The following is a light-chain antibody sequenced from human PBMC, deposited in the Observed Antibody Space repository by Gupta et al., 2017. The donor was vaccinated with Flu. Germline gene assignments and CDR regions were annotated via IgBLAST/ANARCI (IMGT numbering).Light chain of an antibody. CDR1: QSVSSSY. V-gene: IGKV3-20*01. J-gene: IGKJ1*01. CDR2: GAS. CDR3: QQYGSSLWT. Sequence: EIVLTQSPGNLSLSPGERATISCRASQSVSSSYLAWYQQKPGQAPRLLIYGASSRATGIPDRFSGSGSGTDVTLTISRLEPEDFAVYYCQQYGSSLWTFGQGTKVEIK.